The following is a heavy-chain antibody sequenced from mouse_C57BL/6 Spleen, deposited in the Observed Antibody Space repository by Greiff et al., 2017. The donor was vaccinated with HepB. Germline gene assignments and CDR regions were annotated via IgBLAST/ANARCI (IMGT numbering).Heavy chain of an antibody. CDR1: GYTFTDYE. CDR3: TEITTVVRFDY. V-gene: IGHV1-15*01. D-gene: IGHD1-1*01. Sequence: VQLQQSGAELVRPGASVTLSCKASGYTFTDYEMHWVKQTPVHGLEWIGAIDPETGGTAYNQKFKGKAILTADKSSSTAYMELRSLTSEDSAVYYCTEITTVVRFDYWGQGTTLTVSS. CDR2: IDPETGGT. J-gene: IGHJ2*01.